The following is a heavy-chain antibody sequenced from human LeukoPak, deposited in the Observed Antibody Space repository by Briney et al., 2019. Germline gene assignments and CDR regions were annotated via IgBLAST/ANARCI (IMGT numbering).Heavy chain of an antibody. Sequence: SETLSLTCAVYGGSFSGYYWSWIRQPPGKGLEWIGEINHSGSTNYNPSLKSRVTISVDTSKNQFSLKLSSVTAADTAVYYCLLRYCSGGSCYPGSDAFDIWGQGTMVTVSS. D-gene: IGHD2-15*01. CDR2: INHSGST. CDR3: LLRYCSGGSCYPGSDAFDI. J-gene: IGHJ3*02. V-gene: IGHV4-34*03. CDR1: GGSFSGYY.